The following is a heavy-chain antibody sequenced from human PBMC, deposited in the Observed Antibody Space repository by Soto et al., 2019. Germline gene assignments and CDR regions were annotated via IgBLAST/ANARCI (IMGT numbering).Heavy chain of an antibody. J-gene: IGHJ4*02. CDR2: IYYSGST. V-gene: IGHV4-30-4*01. CDR1: GGSISSGDYY. CDR3: ARVGGDYAILTGYYAFDY. Sequence: SETLSLTCTVSGGSISSGDYYWSWIRQPPGKGLEWIGYIYYSGSTYCNPSLKSRVTISVDTSKNQFSLKLSSVTAADTAVYYCARVGGDYAILTGYYAFDYWGQGTLVTVYS. D-gene: IGHD3-9*01.